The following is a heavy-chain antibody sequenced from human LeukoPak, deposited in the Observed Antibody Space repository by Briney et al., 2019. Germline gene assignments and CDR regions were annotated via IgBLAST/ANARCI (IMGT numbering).Heavy chain of an antibody. CDR3: ARLVAATIFDY. D-gene: IGHD2-15*01. CDR2: IYYSGST. V-gene: IGHV4-30-4*08. J-gene: IGHJ4*02. CDR1: GGSISSGDYY. Sequence: KPSETLSLTCTVSGGSISSGDYYWSWIRQPPGKGLEWIGYIYYSGSTYYNPSLKSRVTISVDTSKNQFSLKLSSVTAADTAVYYCARLVAATIFDYWGQGTLVTVSS.